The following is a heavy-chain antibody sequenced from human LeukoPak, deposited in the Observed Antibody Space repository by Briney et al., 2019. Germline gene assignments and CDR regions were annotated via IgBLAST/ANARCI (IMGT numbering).Heavy chain of an antibody. D-gene: IGHD5-12*01. Sequence: ASVKVSCKASGHTFTGYYMHWVRQAPGQGLEWMGWINPNSGGTNYAQKFQGRVTMTRDTSISTAYMELSRLRSDDTAVYYCARAQLYSGYDYVYWGQGTLVTVSS. V-gene: IGHV1-2*02. CDR1: GHTFTGYY. J-gene: IGHJ4*02. CDR3: ARAQLYSGYDYVY. CDR2: INPNSGGT.